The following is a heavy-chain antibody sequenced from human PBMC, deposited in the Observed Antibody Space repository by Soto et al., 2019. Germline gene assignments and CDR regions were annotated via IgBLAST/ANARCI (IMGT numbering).Heavy chain of an antibody. CDR3: ARNGNCSGGSCTLDY. J-gene: IGHJ4*02. CDR1: GGSISSGDYY. D-gene: IGHD2-15*01. Sequence: TSETLSLTCTVSGGSISSGDYYWSWIRQPPGKGLEWIGYIYYSGSTYYNPSLKSRVTISVDTSKNQLSLKLSSVTAADTAVYYCARNGNCSGGSCTLDYWGQGTLVTVSS. V-gene: IGHV4-30-4*01. CDR2: IYYSGST.